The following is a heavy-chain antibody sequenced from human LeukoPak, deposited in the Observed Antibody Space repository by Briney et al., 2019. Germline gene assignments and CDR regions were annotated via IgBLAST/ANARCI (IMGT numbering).Heavy chain of an antibody. J-gene: IGHJ5*02. CDR3: ARDQDRLPRNWFDP. D-gene: IGHD2-21*02. CDR2: ISYDGSNK. V-gene: IGHV3-30*03. CDR1: GFTFSSYG. Sequence: GGSLRLSCAASGFTFSSYGMHWVRQAPGKGLEWVAVISYDGSNKYYADSVKGRFTISRDNSKNTLYLQMNSLRAEDTAVYYCARDQDRLPRNWFDPWGQGTLVTVSS.